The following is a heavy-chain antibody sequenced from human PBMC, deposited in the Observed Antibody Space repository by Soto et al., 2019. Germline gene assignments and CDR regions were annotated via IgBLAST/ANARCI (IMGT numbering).Heavy chain of an antibody. D-gene: IGHD3-16*01. CDR2: IYHSGST. V-gene: IGHV4-4*02. CDR3: ARDKATLGGYNLYDP. CDR1: GGSIRSSHW. Sequence: QVQLLESGPGLVKPSETLSLICTVSGGSIRSSHWWSWVRQPPGKGLERIGEIYHSGSTNLDPSLNSRVTLSVDKSKNQFSLKLTSVTAADTAVYYCARDKATLGGYNLYDPWGQGILVTVSS. J-gene: IGHJ5*02.